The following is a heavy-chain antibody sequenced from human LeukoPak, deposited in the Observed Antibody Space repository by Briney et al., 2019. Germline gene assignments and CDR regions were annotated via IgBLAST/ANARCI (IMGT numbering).Heavy chain of an antibody. V-gene: IGHV3-7*05. CDR2: IKQDGSDT. J-gene: IGHJ6*02. CDR3: ARDSRSGMDV. Sequence: GGSLRLSCAASGLTFSTSWMTWVRQAPGRGLEWVANIKQDGSDTHYVGSVEGRFTVSRDNAKNSLYLQMNSLRAEDTAVYYCARDSRSGMDVWGQGTTVTVSS. CDR1: GLTFSTSW.